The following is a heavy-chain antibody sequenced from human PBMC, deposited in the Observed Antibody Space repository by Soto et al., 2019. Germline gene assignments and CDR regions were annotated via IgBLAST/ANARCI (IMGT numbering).Heavy chain of an antibody. D-gene: IGHD4-4*01. CDR1: GGSISSGDYY. Sequence: PSETLSLTCTVSGGSISSGDYYWSWIRQPPGKGLEWIGYIYYSGSTYYNPSLKSRVTISVDTSKNQFSLKLSSVTAADTAVYYCARAYSNGYYYYYGMDVWGQGTTVTVSS. CDR3: ARAYSNGYYYYYGMDV. CDR2: IYYSGST. V-gene: IGHV4-30-4*01. J-gene: IGHJ6*02.